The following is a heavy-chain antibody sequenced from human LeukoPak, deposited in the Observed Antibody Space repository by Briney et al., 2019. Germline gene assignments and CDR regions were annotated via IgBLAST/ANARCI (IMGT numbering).Heavy chain of an antibody. CDR2: INHSGST. D-gene: IGHD3-3*01. Sequence: SETLSLTCAVYGGSFSGYYWSWIRQPPGKGLEWIGEINHSGSTNYNPSLKSRVTISVDTSKNQFSLKLSSVTAADTAVYYCARDRGPLDYDFWSGYEYYFDYWGQGTLVTVSS. V-gene: IGHV4-34*01. CDR1: GGSFSGYY. J-gene: IGHJ4*02. CDR3: ARDRGPLDYDFWSGYEYYFDY.